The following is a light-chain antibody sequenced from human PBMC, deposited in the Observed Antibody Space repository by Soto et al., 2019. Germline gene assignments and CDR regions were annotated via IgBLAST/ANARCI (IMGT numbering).Light chain of an antibody. CDR2: EVS. CDR1: SSDVGGYNY. Sequence: QSALTQPPSASGSPGQSVTISCTGTSSDVGGYNYVSWYQQHPGKAPRLMIYEVSKRPSGVPDHFSGSKSGNTASLTVSGLQAEDEADYYCSSYAGYNILYVFGTGTKLTVL. CDR3: SSYAGYNILYV. J-gene: IGLJ1*01. V-gene: IGLV2-8*01.